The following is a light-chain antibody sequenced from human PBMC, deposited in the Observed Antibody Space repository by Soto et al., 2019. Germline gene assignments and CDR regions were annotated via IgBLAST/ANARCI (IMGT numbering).Light chain of an antibody. V-gene: IGLV1-40*01. Sequence: QSVLTQPPSVSGAPGQRVTISCTGSSSNIGAGYDVHWYQQLPGTAPKLLIYGNSNRPSAVPDRFSGSKSGTSASLAITGLQADDEADYYCQSYDSSLSGSKFGGGTKVTVL. J-gene: IGLJ2*01. CDR3: QSYDSSLSGSK. CDR2: GNS. CDR1: SSNIGAGYD.